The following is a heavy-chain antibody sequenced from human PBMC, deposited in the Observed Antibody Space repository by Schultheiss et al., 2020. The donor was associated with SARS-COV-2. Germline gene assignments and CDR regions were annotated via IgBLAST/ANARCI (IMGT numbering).Heavy chain of an antibody. D-gene: IGHD3-22*01. CDR1: GGSFSGYY. Sequence: SETLSLTCAVYGGSFSGYYWSWIRQPPGKGLEWIGYIYYSGSTNYNPSLKSRVTISVDTSKNQFSLKLSSVTAADTAVYYCARSRGTMIVVTNDAFDIWGQGTMVTVSS. CDR3: ARSRGTMIVVTNDAFDI. J-gene: IGHJ3*02. CDR2: IYYSGST. V-gene: IGHV4-59*01.